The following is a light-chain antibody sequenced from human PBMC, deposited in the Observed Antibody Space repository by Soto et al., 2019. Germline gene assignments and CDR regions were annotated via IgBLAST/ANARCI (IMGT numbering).Light chain of an antibody. J-gene: IGKJ1*01. CDR2: KAS. CDR3: QHYNSYSEA. CDR1: QTISSW. V-gene: IGKV1-5*03. Sequence: DIQMTESPSTLSVSVGDRVAXXXRASQTISSWLAWYQQKPGKAPKLLIYKASTLKSGVPSGFSGSGSGTEFTLTISSLQPDDFATYYCQHYNSYSEAFGQGTKV.